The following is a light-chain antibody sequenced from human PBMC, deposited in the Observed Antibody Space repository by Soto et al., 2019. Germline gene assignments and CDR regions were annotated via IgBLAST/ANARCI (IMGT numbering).Light chain of an antibody. V-gene: IGKV1-27*01. CDR3: QKFNSAPFT. Sequence: DIQMTQSQPSLSASVGDRVTITCRASQGISNHLAWYQQKPGKVPKVLIYAASTLQSGVPSRFSGGGSGTDFTLTISSLQPEDVATYYCQKFNSAPFTFGPGTTVDIK. CDR1: QGISNH. J-gene: IGKJ3*01. CDR2: AAS.